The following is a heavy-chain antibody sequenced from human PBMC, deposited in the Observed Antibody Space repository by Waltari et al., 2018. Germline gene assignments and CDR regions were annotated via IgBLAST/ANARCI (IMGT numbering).Heavy chain of an antibody. J-gene: IGHJ4*02. CDR2: ISWNRGTI. V-gene: IGHV3-9*01. D-gene: IGHD6-19*01. Sequence: RHWVRQAPGKGLGWVSGISWNRGTIGYADSVKGRFTISRDNAKNSLYLQMNSLRAEDTALYYCAKGVQQWLVYFDYWGQGTLVTVSS. CDR3: AKGVQQWLVYFDY.